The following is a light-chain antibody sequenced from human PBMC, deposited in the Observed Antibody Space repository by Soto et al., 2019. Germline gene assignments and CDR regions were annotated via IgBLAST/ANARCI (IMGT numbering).Light chain of an antibody. Sequence: QSALTQPASVSGSPGQSIAISCTGTRNDVGGYNYVSWYQQHPGKAPKLIIYEVSYRPSGVSNRFSGSKSDNTASLTISGLQAEDEADYYCYSYTSSSTWVFGGGTKLTVL. V-gene: IGLV2-14*01. CDR3: YSYTSSSTWV. J-gene: IGLJ3*02. CDR1: RNDVGGYNY. CDR2: EVS.